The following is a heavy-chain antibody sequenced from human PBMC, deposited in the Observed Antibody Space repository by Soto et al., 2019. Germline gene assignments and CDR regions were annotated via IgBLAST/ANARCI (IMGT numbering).Heavy chain of an antibody. D-gene: IGHD3-22*01. J-gene: IGHJ4*02. CDR2: IIPILGIA. CDR3: ARDRPGFSSGYSLDY. CDR1: GGTFSSYT. V-gene: IGHV1-69*04. Sequence: GASVKVSCKASGGTFSSYTISWVRQAPGQGLEWMGRIIPILGIANYAQKFQGRVTITADKSTSTAYMELSSLRSEDTAVYYCARDRPGFSSGYSLDYWGQGTLVTVSS.